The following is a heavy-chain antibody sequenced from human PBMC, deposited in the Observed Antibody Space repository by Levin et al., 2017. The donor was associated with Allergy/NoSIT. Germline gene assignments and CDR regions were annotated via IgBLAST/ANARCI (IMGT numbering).Heavy chain of an antibody. CDR2: IIGSGSDT. J-gene: IGHJ4*02. Sequence: GESLKISCAASGFSFSGYVMSWVRQAPGKGLEWVSAIIGSGSDTYYADSVKGRFTISRDNSKNTVYLQMNRLRVEDTAVYYCAKEEDGEFDFWGQGTLVTVSS. CDR1: GFSFSGYV. V-gene: IGHV3-23*01. CDR3: AKEEDGEFDF.